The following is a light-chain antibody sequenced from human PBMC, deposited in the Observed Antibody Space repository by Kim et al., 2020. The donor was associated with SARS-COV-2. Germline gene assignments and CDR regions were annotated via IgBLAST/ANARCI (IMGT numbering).Light chain of an antibody. V-gene: IGLV1-36*01. CDR3: AAWDDSLNGRV. Sequence: RQRVNIPCSGSSSNIGNNAVNWYQQLPGKAPKLLIYYDDLLPSGVSDRFSGSKSGTSASLAISGLQSEDEADYYCAAWDDSLNGRVFGGGTQLTVL. CDR2: YDD. J-gene: IGLJ2*01. CDR1: SSNIGNNA.